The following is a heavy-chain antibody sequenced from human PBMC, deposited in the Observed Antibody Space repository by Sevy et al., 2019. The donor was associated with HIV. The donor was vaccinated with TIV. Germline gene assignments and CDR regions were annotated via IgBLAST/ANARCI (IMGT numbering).Heavy chain of an antibody. D-gene: IGHD6-13*01. CDR2: IWYDGSNK. Sequence: GGSLRLSCAASEFTFSSYGMHWVRQAPGKGLEWVAVIWYDGSNKYYADSVKGRFTISRDNSKNTLYLQMNSLRAEDTAVYYCARDPLWQQLASRDYYGMDVWGQGTTVTVSS. V-gene: IGHV3-33*01. CDR1: EFTFSSYG. J-gene: IGHJ6*02. CDR3: ARDPLWQQLASRDYYGMDV.